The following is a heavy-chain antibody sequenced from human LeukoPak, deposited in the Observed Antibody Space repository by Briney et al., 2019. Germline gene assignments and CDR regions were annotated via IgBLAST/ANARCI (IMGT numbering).Heavy chain of an antibody. CDR1: GYTFTSYY. CDR2: INPSGGST. J-gene: IGHJ6*02. V-gene: IGHV1-46*01. Sequence: ASVKVSCKASGYTFTSYYMHWVRQAPGQGLEWMGIINPSGGSTSYAQRFQGRVTMTRDTSTSTVYMELSSLRSEDTAVYYCARDMRLIAVAGPGSYYYYGMDVWGQGTTVTVSS. D-gene: IGHD6-19*01. CDR3: ARDMRLIAVAGPGSYYYYGMDV.